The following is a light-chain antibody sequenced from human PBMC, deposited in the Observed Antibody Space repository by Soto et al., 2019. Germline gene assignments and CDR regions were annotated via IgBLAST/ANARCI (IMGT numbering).Light chain of an antibody. CDR2: EDI. V-gene: IGLV1-40*01. J-gene: IGLJ2*01. Sequence: QSVLTQPPSVSGAPGQTVTISCTGSSSNIGARYEVHWYQQLPGTAPKLLIYEDIKRPSGIPDRFSGSKSGASASLAITGLLSEDEAEYDCQSYDSSLSGVVFGGGTKLTVL. CDR3: QSYDSSLSGVV. CDR1: SSNIGARYE.